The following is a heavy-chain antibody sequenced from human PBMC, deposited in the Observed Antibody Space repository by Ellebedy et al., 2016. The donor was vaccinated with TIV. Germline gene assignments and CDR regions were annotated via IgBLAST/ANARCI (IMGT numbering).Heavy chain of an antibody. D-gene: IGHD1/OR15-1a*01. Sequence: MPSETLSLTCTVSYDSISSYYWSWIRQPPGKGLEWIGYIYYSGSTNYNPSLKSRVTIELDTSKNQLSLKMSSVTAADTAVYYCATGPNKDFFDYWGQGTLVTVSS. J-gene: IGHJ4*02. CDR1: YDSISSYY. V-gene: IGHV4-59*01. CDR3: ATGPNKDFFDY. CDR2: IYYSGST.